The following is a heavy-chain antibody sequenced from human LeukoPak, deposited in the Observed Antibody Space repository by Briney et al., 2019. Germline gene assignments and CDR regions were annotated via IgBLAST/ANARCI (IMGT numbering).Heavy chain of an antibody. Sequence: GGSLRLSCEASGFTIISYAMSWVRQAPGKGLEWVSAVSGTADNTYYAESVRGRFTISRDNSKNTLDLQINSLRAEDAAVYFCAKATYYYDSYGYNGVFDYWGQGTLLTLSS. CDR1: GFTIISYA. CDR3: AKATYYYDSYGYNGVFDY. J-gene: IGHJ4*02. CDR2: VSGTADNT. V-gene: IGHV3-23*01. D-gene: IGHD3-22*01.